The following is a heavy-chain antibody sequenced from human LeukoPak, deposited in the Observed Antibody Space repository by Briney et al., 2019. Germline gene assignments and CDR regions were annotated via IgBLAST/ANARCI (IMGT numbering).Heavy chain of an antibody. CDR1: GFTFSNYD. D-gene: IGHD6-19*01. J-gene: IGHJ6*02. Sequence: GGSLRLSCAASGFTFSNYDMHWARQASGKGLEWVSTIGTAGDTYYTASAEGRFTISREDAKNSLYLQMNSLRGGDTAVYYCARENVLAVAGTNYYYGMDVWGQGTTITVSS. V-gene: IGHV3-13*01. CDR3: ARENVLAVAGTNYYYGMDV. CDR2: IGTAGDT.